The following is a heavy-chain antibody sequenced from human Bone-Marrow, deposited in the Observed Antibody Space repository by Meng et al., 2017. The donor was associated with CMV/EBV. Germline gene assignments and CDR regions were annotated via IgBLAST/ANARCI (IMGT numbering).Heavy chain of an antibody. CDR3: ARHNSSHSNFDY. CDR2: VFYTGST. J-gene: IGHJ4*02. CDR1: GGSISSYY. V-gene: IGHV4-59*01. Sequence: SETLSLTCTVSGGSISSYYWSWIRQPPGKGLEWIGYVFYTGSTNYKPSVKSRVTISVDTSKNQLSLKLSSVTAAASAVYYWARHNSSHSNFDYWGQGTLVTVSS. D-gene: IGHD2/OR15-2a*01.